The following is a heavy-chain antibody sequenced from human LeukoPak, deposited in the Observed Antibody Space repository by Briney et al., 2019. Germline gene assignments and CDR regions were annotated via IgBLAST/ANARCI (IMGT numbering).Heavy chain of an antibody. J-gene: IGHJ5*02. CDR3: AAQWLTGRVMTA. CDR2: INHSGNI. D-gene: IGHD6-19*01. V-gene: IGHV4-34*01. CDR1: GGSFSGHY. Sequence: SETLSLTCAVYGGSFSGHYWSWIRQPPGKGPEWIGEINHSGNINYSPSLKSRVIISVDTSKNQFSLKLKSLTAADTAVYYCAAQWLTGRVMTAWGQGTLVTVSS.